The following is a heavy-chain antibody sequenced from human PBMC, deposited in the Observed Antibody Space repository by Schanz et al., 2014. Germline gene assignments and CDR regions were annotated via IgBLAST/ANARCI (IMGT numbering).Heavy chain of an antibody. CDR1: GFTFISYD. Sequence: QAQLVESGGGVVQPGRSLRLSCVASGFTFISYDIHWVRQAPGKGLEWVAVMSYDGSNKYYADSVKGRFTISRDTPKNTLYVQMNSLRADDTAVYYCARGREVVAKIFDVWGQGTMVTVSS. CDR2: MSYDGSNK. CDR3: ARGREVVAKIFDV. D-gene: IGHD3-22*01. V-gene: IGHV3-30*19. J-gene: IGHJ3*01.